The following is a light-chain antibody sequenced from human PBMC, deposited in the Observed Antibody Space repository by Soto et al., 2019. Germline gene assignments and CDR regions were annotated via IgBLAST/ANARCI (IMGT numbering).Light chain of an antibody. CDR1: QVISTS. Sequence: DIQLTQSPSFLSPSIGESVTITCRASQVISTSLAWYQVKPGKAPKLLIYAASTLESGVPSRFSATVSGTEFTLTISGLQPDDFATYYCQHSWTFGQGTKVDIK. CDR2: AAS. V-gene: IGKV1-9*01. J-gene: IGKJ1*01. CDR3: QHSWT.